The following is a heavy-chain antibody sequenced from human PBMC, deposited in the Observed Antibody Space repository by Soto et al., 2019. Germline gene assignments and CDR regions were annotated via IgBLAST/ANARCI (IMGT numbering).Heavy chain of an antibody. V-gene: IGHV3-30*03. CDR2: LSYGAKNK. CDR1: GFTFSASV. J-gene: IGHJ4*02. Sequence: ESGGGVVQPGRSLRLSCAASGFTFSASVMHWVRQAPGKGLEWMAILSYGAKNKYYADSVKGRFTISRDISESTLYLQMDSLRTEDTAVYYCVREEFEDGRGHFTNWGQGTLVSVSS. CDR3: VREEFEDGRGHFTN. D-gene: IGHD3-3*01.